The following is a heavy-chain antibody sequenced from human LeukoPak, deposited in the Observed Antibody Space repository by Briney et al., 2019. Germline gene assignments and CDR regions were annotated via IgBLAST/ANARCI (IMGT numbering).Heavy chain of an antibody. Sequence: GGSPRLSCAASGFTFSSYSMNWVRQAPGEGLEWVSSISSSSSYIYYADSVKGRFTISRDNAKNSLYLQMNSLRAEDTAVYYCARTLDYGDSGFDYWGQGTLVTVSS. D-gene: IGHD4-17*01. CDR1: GFTFSSYS. V-gene: IGHV3-21*01. CDR2: ISSSSSYI. CDR3: ARTLDYGDSGFDY. J-gene: IGHJ4*02.